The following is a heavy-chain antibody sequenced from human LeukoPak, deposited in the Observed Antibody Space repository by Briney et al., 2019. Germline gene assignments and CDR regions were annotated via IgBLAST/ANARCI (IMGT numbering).Heavy chain of an antibody. Sequence: GGSLRLSCAASGFAFDDYGMSWVRQAPGKGLEWVSGINWNGGSTGYADSVKGRFTISRDNAKNSLYLRMNSLRAEDTALYYCARESSSGWYGEYYFDYWGQGTLVTVSS. J-gene: IGHJ4*02. CDR1: GFAFDDYG. D-gene: IGHD6-19*01. V-gene: IGHV3-20*04. CDR3: ARESSSGWYGEYYFDY. CDR2: INWNGGST.